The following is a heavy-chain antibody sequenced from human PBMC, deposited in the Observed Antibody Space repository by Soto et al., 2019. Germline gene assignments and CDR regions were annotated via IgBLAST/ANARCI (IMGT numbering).Heavy chain of an antibody. Sequence: QVPLVESGGGVVQPGRSLRLSCAASGFTFSSYGMHWVRQAPGKGLEWVAVIWYDGSNKYYADSVKGRFTISRDNSKNTLYLQMNSLRAEDTAVYYCARSHYDILTGYYAPYYYGMDVWGQGTTVTVSS. CDR3: ARSHYDILTGYYAPYYYGMDV. CDR1: GFTFSSYG. V-gene: IGHV3-33*01. CDR2: IWYDGSNK. D-gene: IGHD3-9*01. J-gene: IGHJ6*02.